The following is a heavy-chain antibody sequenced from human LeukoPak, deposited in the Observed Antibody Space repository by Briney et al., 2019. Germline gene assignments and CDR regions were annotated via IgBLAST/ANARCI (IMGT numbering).Heavy chain of an antibody. CDR2: IKSKTDGGTT. J-gene: IGHJ4*02. CDR1: GFTFRNAW. Sequence: GGSLRLSCAASGFTFRNAWINWVRQAPGKGLEWVGRIKSKTDGGTTDYAAPVKGRFIISRDDSKNTLYLQMNSLKTEDTAVYYCTPPGGAAAGSGYWGRGTLVIVSS. D-gene: IGHD6-13*01. CDR3: TPPGGAAAGSGY. V-gene: IGHV3-15*07.